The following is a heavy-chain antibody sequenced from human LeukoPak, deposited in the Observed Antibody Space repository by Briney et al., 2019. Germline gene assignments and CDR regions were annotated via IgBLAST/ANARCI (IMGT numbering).Heavy chain of an antibody. J-gene: IGHJ2*01. CDR2: IGPHGDDA. D-gene: IGHD5-24*01. CDR3: ARAGVMAAYHFDL. V-gene: IGHV1-46*01. Sequence: ASVKVSCKASGYSFTGYYIHWVRQATGQGLEWMGIIGPHGDDATYAQKFQGRVTMTGERSTRTVYMQLSSLRSDDTAVYYCARAGVMAAYHFDLWGRGTLVTVSS. CDR1: GYSFTGYY.